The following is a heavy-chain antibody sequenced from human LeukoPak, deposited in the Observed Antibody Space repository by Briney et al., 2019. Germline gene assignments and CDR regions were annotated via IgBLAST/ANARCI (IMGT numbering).Heavy chain of an antibody. V-gene: IGHV3-7*03. J-gene: IGHJ4*02. CDR1: GFTFTNYW. D-gene: IGHD6-13*01. CDR2: IKEGGSEK. Sequence: GGSLRLSCAASGFTFTNYWMSWVRQAPGKGLEWVASIKEGGSEKYYVDSVKGRFTISRDNSKNTLYLQMNSLRAEDTAVYYCAKVGRAAGTFCDYWGQGTLVTVSS. CDR3: AKVGRAAGTFCDY.